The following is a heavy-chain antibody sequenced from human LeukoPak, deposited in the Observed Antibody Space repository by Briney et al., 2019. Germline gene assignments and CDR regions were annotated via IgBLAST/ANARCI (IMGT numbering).Heavy chain of an antibody. CDR2: INHSGST. Sequence: PSETLSLTCAVYGGSFSGYYWSWIRQPPGKGLEWIGEINHSGSTNYNPSLKSRVTISVDTSKNQFSLKLSSVTAADTAAYYCARDRAAMVVDYWGQGTLVTVSS. D-gene: IGHD5-18*01. V-gene: IGHV4-34*01. CDR1: GGSFSGYY. CDR3: ARDRAAMVVDY. J-gene: IGHJ4*02.